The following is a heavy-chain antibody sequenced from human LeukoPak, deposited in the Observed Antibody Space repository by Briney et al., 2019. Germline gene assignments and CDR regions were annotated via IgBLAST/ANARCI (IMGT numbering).Heavy chain of an antibody. D-gene: IGHD4-11*01. V-gene: IGHV4-34*01. CDR3: ARLQRWFDP. J-gene: IGHJ5*02. CDR2: INHSGST. Sequence: SETLSLTCAVYGGSFSGYYWSWIRQPPGKGLEWIGEINHSGSTNYNPSLKSRVTISVDTSKNQFSLKLSSVTAADTAVYYCARLQRWFDPWGQGTLVTVSS. CDR1: GGSFSGYY.